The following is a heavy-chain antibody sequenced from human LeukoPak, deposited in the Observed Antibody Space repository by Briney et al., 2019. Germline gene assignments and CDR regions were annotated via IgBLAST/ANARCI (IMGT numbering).Heavy chain of an antibody. CDR1: GFTFNTYA. CDR3: VRDSNWGINDY. V-gene: IGHV3-30-3*01. J-gene: IGHJ4*02. D-gene: IGHD7-27*01. Sequence: GRSLRLSCAASGFTFNTYAIHWVRQAPGKGLEWVAVISYDGSNKFFANSVKGRFTISGDNSMNTLYLQMNSLRPEDTAVYYCVRDSNWGINDYWGQGTLVTVSS. CDR2: ISYDGSNK.